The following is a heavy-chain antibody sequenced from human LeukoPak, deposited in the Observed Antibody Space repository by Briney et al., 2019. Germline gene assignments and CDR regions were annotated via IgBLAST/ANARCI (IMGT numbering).Heavy chain of an antibody. Sequence: SQTLSLTCAISVASVSNNNAGWNWDRQSPSRGLEWLGRTYYRSTWYNDYAESVKSRITITPDTSKNQFSLQLKSVSPEDTAVYYCARVGHLGQGFHYWGQGTLVTVSS. V-gene: IGHV6-1*01. CDR3: ARVGHLGQGFHY. CDR1: VASVSNNNAG. J-gene: IGHJ4*02. CDR2: TYYRSTWYN. D-gene: IGHD3-16*01.